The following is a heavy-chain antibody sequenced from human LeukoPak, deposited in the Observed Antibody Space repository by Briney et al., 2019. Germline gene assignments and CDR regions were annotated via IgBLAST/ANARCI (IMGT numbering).Heavy chain of an antibody. CDR1: XXTFSSXX. D-gene: IGHD3-10*01. V-gene: IGHV1-69*04. Sequence: VXVXCXXXXXTFSSXXISWVRQAPGQGLEWMGRIIPILGIANYAQKFQGRLTITADKSTSTAYMELSSLRSEDTAVYYCARDSYEITMVRGVMYWGQGTLVTVSS. CDR3: ARDSYEITMVRGVMY. CDR2: IIPILGIA. J-gene: IGHJ4*02.